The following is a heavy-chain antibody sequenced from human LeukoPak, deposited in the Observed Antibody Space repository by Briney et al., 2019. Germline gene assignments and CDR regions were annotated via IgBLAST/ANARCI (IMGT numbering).Heavy chain of an antibody. Sequence: GESLRISCQGSGYSFTNYWISWVRQMPGKGLEWMGIIYPGDSDTRYSPSFQGQVTISADKSISTAYLQWSSLKASDTAMYYCARHKGTMVRGVTPVDYWGQGTLVTVSS. V-gene: IGHV5-51*01. D-gene: IGHD3-10*01. CDR3: ARHKGTMVRGVTPVDY. CDR2: IYPGDSDT. J-gene: IGHJ4*02. CDR1: GYSFTNYW.